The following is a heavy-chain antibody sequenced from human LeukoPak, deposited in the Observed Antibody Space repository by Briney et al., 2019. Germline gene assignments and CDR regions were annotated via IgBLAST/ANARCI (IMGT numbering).Heavy chain of an antibody. CDR1: GFTFSRKT. V-gene: IGHV3-48*01. D-gene: IGHD6-19*01. CDR2: FSSESGTI. CDR3: ARDNGMTSGWYAGRIDYYYGIDV. J-gene: IGHJ6*02. Sequence: GGSLRLSCAASGFTFSRKTMKWVRQARGGGGEGVSYFSSESGTIYYADSVRGRFNISRDNAKNSLYLQMNSLRGEDMAVYYCARDNGMTSGWYAGRIDYYYGIDVWGQGTTVTVSS.